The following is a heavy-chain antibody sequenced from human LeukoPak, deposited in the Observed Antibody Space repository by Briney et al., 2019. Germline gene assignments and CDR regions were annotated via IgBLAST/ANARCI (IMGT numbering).Heavy chain of an antibody. Sequence: GRSLRLSCAASGFTFSNSGTHWVRQAPGKGLEWVAVIWYDGSNEYYADAVKGRFIISRDNSKNTVHLQMNSLRVEDTSVYYCAREISMFVNAFDLWGQGTLVAVSS. CDR2: IWYDGSNE. D-gene: IGHD3-10*02. V-gene: IGHV3-33*01. CDR3: AREISMFVNAFDL. CDR1: GFTFSNSG. J-gene: IGHJ3*01.